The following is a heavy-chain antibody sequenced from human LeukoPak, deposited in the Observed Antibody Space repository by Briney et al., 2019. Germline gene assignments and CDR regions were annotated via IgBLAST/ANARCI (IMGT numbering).Heavy chain of an antibody. Sequence: GGSLRLSCAASGLTFSSYSMNWVRQAPGKGLEWVSSISSSSSYTYYADSVKGRFTISRDNAKNSLYLQMNSLRAEDTAVYYCARAIAAAGTGGYWGQGTLVTVSS. CDR3: ARAIAAAGTGGY. CDR2: ISSSSSYT. CDR1: GLTFSSYS. V-gene: IGHV3-21*01. J-gene: IGHJ4*02. D-gene: IGHD6-13*01.